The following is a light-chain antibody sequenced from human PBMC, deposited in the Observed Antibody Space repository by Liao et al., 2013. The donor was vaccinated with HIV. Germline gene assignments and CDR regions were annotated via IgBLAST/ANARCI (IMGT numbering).Light chain of an antibody. V-gene: IGLV3-1*01. CDR2: QDS. Sequence: SYELTQPPSVSVSPGQTASITCSGDKLGDKYACWYQQKPGQSPVLVIYQDSKRPSGIPERFSGSTSGNTATLTIGGTQAMDEADYYCQAWDSSTYVFGTGTQVTVL. CDR1: KLGDKY. CDR3: QAWDSSTYV. J-gene: IGLJ1*01.